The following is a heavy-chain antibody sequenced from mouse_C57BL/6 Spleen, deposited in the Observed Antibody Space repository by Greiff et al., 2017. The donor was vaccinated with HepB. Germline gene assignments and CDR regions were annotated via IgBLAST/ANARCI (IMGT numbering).Heavy chain of an antibody. J-gene: IGHJ2*01. CDR1: GYSITSGYG. D-gene: IGHD1-2*01. Sequence: EVKLVESGPGLVKPSQSLSLTCTVTGYSITSGYGWNWIRQFPGNKLEWMGYISYSGSTTYNPSLKSRISITRDTSKNQFFLQLNSVTTEDTATYNCARTARIKYWGQGTTLTVSS. CDR3: ARTARIKY. CDR2: ISYSGST. V-gene: IGHV3-2*02.